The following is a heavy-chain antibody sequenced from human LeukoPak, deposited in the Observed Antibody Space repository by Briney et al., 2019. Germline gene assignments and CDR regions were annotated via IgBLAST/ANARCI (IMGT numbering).Heavy chain of an antibody. CDR1: GGSTSSYY. CDR3: ASDGIVGAQADAFDI. CDR2: IYYSGST. V-gene: IGHV4-59*01. J-gene: IGHJ3*02. Sequence: SETLSLTCTVSGGSTSSYYWSWIRQPPGHGLEWIGYIYYSGSTNYNPSLKSRVTISVDTSKNQFSLKLGAVTAADTAVYYCASDGIVGAQADAFDIWGQGTMVTVSS. D-gene: IGHD1-26*01.